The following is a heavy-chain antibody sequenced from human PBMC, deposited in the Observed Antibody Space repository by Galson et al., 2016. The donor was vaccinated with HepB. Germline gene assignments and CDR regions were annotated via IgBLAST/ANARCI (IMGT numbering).Heavy chain of an antibody. CDR3: AKDLWADYDGSGRDTQKYGMDV. Sequence: QAPGKGLEWVSGMSFDGTNKYYAGSVKGRFTISRDKSKNTLYLQMNSLRAEDTAVYYCAKDLWADYDGSGRDTQKYGMDVWGQGTTVIVSS. J-gene: IGHJ6*02. V-gene: IGHV3-30*18. D-gene: IGHD3-10*01. CDR2: MSFDGTNK.